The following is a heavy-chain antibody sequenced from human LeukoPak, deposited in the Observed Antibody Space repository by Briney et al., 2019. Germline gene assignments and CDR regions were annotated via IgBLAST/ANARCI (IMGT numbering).Heavy chain of an antibody. J-gene: IGHJ4*02. CDR1: GFTVSSNY. CDR2: IYSGGST. Sequence: GGSLRLSCSASGFTVSSNYMSWARQAPGKGLVWVSVIYSGGSTYYADSVKGRFTISRDNSKNTLYLQMNSLRAEDTAVYYCARNPAPKAWYFDYWGQGTLVTVSS. CDR3: ARNPAPKAWYFDY. V-gene: IGHV3-53*01.